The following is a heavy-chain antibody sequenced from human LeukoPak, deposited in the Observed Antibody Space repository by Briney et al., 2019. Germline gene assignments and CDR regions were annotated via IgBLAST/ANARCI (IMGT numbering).Heavy chain of an antibody. D-gene: IGHD2-8*01. J-gene: IGHJ5*02. Sequence: WGSLRLSCAVSGFTISSYRMNWVRQAPGKGLEWVSSLSSSGSYIYYVDSVQGRFTISRDNAKNSLYLQMNSLRAEDTAVYYCARDFHGVYRYFDPWGQGTLVTVSS. CDR1: GFTISSYR. CDR2: LSSSGSYI. V-gene: IGHV3-21*01. CDR3: ARDFHGVYRYFDP.